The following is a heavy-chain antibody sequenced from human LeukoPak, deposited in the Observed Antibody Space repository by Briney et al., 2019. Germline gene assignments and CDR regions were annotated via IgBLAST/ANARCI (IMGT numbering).Heavy chain of an antibody. V-gene: IGHV3-48*04. D-gene: IGHD3-10*01. Sequence: GGSLRLSCAASGFTFSSYSMNWVRQAPGKGLEWVSYISSSSTIYYADSVKGRFTISRDNAKNSLSLQMNSLRAEDTAVYYCARPLMYYYGSETYFWFDPWGQGTLVTVSS. J-gene: IGHJ5*02. CDR2: ISSSSTI. CDR1: GFTFSSYS. CDR3: ARPLMYYYGSETYFWFDP.